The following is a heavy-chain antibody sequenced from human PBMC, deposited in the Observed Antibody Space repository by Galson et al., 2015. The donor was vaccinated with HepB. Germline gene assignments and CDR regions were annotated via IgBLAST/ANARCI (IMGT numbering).Heavy chain of an antibody. Sequence: SVKVSCKASGGTFSSYAISWVRQAPGQGLEWMGGIIPIVGTANYAQKFQGRVTITADKSTSTAYMELSSLRSEDTAVYYCARQQPPTDSSSWYYDLYYYYYYGMDVWGQGTTVTVSS. D-gene: IGHD6-13*01. CDR3: ARQQPPTDSSSWYYDLYYYYYYGMDV. V-gene: IGHV1-69*06. CDR1: GGTFSSYA. J-gene: IGHJ6*02. CDR2: IIPIVGTA.